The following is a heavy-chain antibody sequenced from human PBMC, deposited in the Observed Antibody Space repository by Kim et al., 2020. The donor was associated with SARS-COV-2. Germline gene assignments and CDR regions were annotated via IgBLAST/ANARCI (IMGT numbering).Heavy chain of an antibody. V-gene: IGHV5-51*01. Sequence: PSFQGQVTISADKSISTAYLQWSSLKASDTAMYYCARARGCSGGSCYLDYWGQGTLVTVSS. D-gene: IGHD2-15*01. J-gene: IGHJ4*02. CDR3: ARARGCSGGSCYLDY.